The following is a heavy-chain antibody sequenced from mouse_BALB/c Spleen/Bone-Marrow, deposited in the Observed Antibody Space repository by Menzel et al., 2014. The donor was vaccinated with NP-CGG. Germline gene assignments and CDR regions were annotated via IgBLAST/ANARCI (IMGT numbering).Heavy chain of an antibody. CDR1: GYTFTSYW. J-gene: IGHJ4*01. CDR2: IDPSDSET. CDR3: ARSMGYGARGD. V-gene: IGHV1-69*02. Sequence: QVQLQQPGAELVKPGAPVKLSCKASGYTFTSYWMNWVKQRPGRGLEWIGRIDPSDSETHYNQKFKDKATLTVDKSSSTAYIQLSSLTSEDSAVYFCARSMGYGARGDWGLEASVTVPS. D-gene: IGHD2-2*01.